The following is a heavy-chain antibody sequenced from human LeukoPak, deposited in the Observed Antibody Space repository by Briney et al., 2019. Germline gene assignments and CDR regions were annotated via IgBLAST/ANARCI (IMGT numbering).Heavy chain of an antibody. V-gene: IGHV3-7*05. CDR1: GFTFSSYW. Sequence: GGSLRLSCAASGFTFSSYWMSWVRQAPGKGFEWVANIKQVGSETYYVDSVKGRFTISRDNVKDSLFLQLSSMRDDDTAVYYCARVRSYGDYFKGYYFDFWGQGTLVTVSS. J-gene: IGHJ4*02. CDR2: IKQVGSET. CDR3: ARVRSYGDYFKGYYFDF. D-gene: IGHD4-17*01.